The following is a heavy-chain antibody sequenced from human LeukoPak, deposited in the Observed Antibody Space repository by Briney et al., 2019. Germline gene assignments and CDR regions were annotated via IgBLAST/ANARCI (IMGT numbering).Heavy chain of an antibody. CDR2: IYYSGST. Sequence: SETLSLTCTVSGGSISSSSYYWGWIRQPPGKGLEWIGSIYYSGSTYYNPSLKSRVTISVDTSKNQFSLKLSSVTAADTVVYYCARLGKSGMTTVTTRAFDIWGQGTMVTVSS. CDR1: GGSISSSSYY. V-gene: IGHV4-39*01. D-gene: IGHD4-17*01. CDR3: ARLGKSGMTTVTTRAFDI. J-gene: IGHJ3*02.